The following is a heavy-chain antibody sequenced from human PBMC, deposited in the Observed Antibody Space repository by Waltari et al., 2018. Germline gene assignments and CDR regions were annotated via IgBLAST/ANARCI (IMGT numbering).Heavy chain of an antibody. CDR1: GYTFTSYD. J-gene: IGHJ5*02. CDR3: ATAIGLSMVQGVTWFDP. D-gene: IGHD3-10*01. V-gene: IGHV1-8*01. CDR2: MNPNSGNT. Sequence: QVQLVQSGAEVKKPGASVKVSCKASGYTFTSYDINWVRQATGKGLEWMGWMNPNSGNTGYAQKFQGRVTMTRNTSISTAYMELSSLRSEDTAVYYCATAIGLSMVQGVTWFDPWGQGTLVTVSS.